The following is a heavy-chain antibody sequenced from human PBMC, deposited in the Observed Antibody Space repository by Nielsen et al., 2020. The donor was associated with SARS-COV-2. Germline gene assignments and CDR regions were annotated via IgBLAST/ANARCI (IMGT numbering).Heavy chain of an antibody. J-gene: IGHJ4*02. Sequence: GESLKISCAASGFTVSSNYMSWVRQAPGKGLEWVAVIWYDGSNKYYADSVKGRFTISRDNSKNTLYLQMNSLRAEDTAVYYCARDLEVGATSDYWGQGTLVTVSS. CDR1: GFTVSSNY. CDR2: IWYDGSNK. V-gene: IGHV3-33*08. D-gene: IGHD1-26*01. CDR3: ARDLEVGATSDY.